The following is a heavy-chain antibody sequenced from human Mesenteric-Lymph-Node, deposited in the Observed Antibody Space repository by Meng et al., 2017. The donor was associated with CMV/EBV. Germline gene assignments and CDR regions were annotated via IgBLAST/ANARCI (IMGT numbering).Heavy chain of an antibody. V-gene: IGHV4-4*02. J-gene: IGHJ5*02. CDR2: IYHTGNT. CDR3: ARLLEGTFDP. D-gene: IGHD1-1*01. Sequence: LTCVFCGASISGSANWWSWVRQPPGKGLEWIWEIYHTGNTHYNPSLKSRVTMSIDKSKNQFSLKLSSVTAADTAVFYCARLLEGTFDPWGQGTLVTVSS. CDR1: GASISGSANW.